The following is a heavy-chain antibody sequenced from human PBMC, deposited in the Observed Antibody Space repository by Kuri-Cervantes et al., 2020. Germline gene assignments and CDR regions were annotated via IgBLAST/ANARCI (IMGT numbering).Heavy chain of an antibody. Sequence: GGSLRLSCAASGFTLSSYAMHWVRQAPGKGLEWVAVISYDGSNKYYADSVKGRFTISRDNSKNTLYLQMNSLRAEDTAVYYCARDAGRYFDWLLSPYYYYYGMDVWGQGTTVTVSS. J-gene: IGHJ6*02. CDR3: ARDAGRYFDWLLSPYYYYYGMDV. CDR2: ISYDGSNK. D-gene: IGHD3-9*01. CDR1: GFTLSSYA. V-gene: IGHV3-30-3*01.